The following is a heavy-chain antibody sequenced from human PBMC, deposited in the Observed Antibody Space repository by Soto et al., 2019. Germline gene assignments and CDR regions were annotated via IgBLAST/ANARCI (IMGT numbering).Heavy chain of an antibody. J-gene: IGHJ6*03. CDR2: ISSSSSTI. D-gene: IGHD4-4*01. CDR1: GFTFSSYS. Sequence: PGGSLRLSCAASGFTFSSYSMNWVRQAPGKGLEWVSYISSSSSTIYYADSVKGRFTISRDNAKNSLYLQMNSLRAEDTAVYYCARDSSTVTGRDYYYYYYMDVWGEGTTVTVSS. CDR3: ARDSSTVTGRDYYYYYYMDV. V-gene: IGHV3-48*01.